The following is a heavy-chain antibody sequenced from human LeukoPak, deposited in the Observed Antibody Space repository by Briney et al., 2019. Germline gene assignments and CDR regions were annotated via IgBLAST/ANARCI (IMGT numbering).Heavy chain of an antibody. CDR3: TRPRIYGLNSLLYFDL. V-gene: IGHV5-51*01. J-gene: IGHJ2*01. Sequence: GESLKISCKTSGYTFTTYWIGWVRLMPAKGLEWMVIIYPRDSDTRYSPSFQGQVTISADTSINTAYLQRSSLKASDSAIYYCTRPRIYGLNSLLYFDLWGRGTLVTVSS. CDR1: GYTFTTYW. CDR2: IYPRDSDT. D-gene: IGHD4-17*01.